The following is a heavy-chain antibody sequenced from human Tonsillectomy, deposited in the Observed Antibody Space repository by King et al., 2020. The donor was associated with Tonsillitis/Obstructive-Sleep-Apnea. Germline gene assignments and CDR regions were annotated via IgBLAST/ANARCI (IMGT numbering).Heavy chain of an antibody. CDR2: VYFTGSP. V-gene: IGHV4-39*01. CDR3: ANHLAVPGAGYYYYYMDD. J-gene: IGHJ6*03. Sequence: QLQESGPGLVKPSETVSLTCTVSGGSITSGTYYWGWLRQPPGKGLEWIATVYFTGSPCFNPSLKSRVTISVDTPKNQFSLRLSTVTAADTAVYSCANHLAVPGAGYYYYYMDDWGRGTTVTVSS. D-gene: IGHD2-2*01. CDR1: GGSITSGTYY.